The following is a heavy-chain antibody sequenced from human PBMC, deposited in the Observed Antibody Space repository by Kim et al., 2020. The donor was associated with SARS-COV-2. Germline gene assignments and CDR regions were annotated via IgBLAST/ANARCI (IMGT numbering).Heavy chain of an antibody. Sequence: SETLSLTCAVYGGSFSDYNWSWIRQPPGKGLEWIGEINHSGITNLSPSLKSRITISVDTSKSQFSLRLKSMNATDTAVYYCARVRAGVVPAPVLGLGPWYDYYAMDVWGRGTPVAVSS. J-gene: IGHJ6*02. CDR2: INHSGIT. CDR3: ARVRAGVVPAPVLGLGPWYDYYAMDV. CDR1: GGSFSDYN. V-gene: IGHV4-34*01. D-gene: IGHD2-2*02.